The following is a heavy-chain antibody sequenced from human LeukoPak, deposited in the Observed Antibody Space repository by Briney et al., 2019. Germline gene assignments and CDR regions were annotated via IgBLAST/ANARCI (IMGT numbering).Heavy chain of an antibody. Sequence: GGSLRLSXAASGFTFSSYAMSWVRQAPGKGLEWVSAISGSGSSTYYADSVKGRFTISRDNSKNTLYLQMNSLRAEDTAVYYCAKALGSNYYYYMDVWGKGTTVTVSS. V-gene: IGHV3-23*01. CDR3: AKALGSNYYYYMDV. J-gene: IGHJ6*03. D-gene: IGHD7-27*01. CDR2: ISGSGSST. CDR1: GFTFSSYA.